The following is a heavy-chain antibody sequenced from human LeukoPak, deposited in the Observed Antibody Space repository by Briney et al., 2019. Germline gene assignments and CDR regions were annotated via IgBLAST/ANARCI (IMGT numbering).Heavy chain of an antibody. CDR3: ARVVVAVAGTGTHAPTFDY. CDR2: ISAYNGNT. D-gene: IGHD6-19*01. Sequence: ASVKVSCKASGYTFTSYGISWVRQAPGQGLEWMGWISAYNGNTNYAQKLQGRVTMTTDTSTSTAYMELRSLRSDDTAVYYCARVVVAVAGTGTHAPTFDYWGQGTLVTVSS. J-gene: IGHJ4*02. V-gene: IGHV1-18*01. CDR1: GYTFTSYG.